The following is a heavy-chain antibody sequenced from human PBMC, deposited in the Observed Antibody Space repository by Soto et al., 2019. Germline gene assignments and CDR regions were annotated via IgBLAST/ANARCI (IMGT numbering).Heavy chain of an antibody. CDR3: ARDLWGYCGTDCYPLDV. D-gene: IGHD2-21*02. J-gene: IGHJ6*02. Sequence: VTLSHTCTVSGGSISGYYWSWIRQTPGKGLEWIGYMYNTGSTVYNPSFKSRVTISVDTSKNQFSLKLNSATAADTAVYYCARDLWGYCGTDCYPLDVWGQGTTVSVSS. CDR2: MYNTGST. V-gene: IGHV4-59*01. CDR1: GGSISGYY.